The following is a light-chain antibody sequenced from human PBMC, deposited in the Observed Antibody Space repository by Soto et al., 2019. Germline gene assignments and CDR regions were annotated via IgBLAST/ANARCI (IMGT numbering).Light chain of an antibody. CDR3: QQYSNWPLT. V-gene: IGKV3-15*01. CDR1: QTVNSK. CDR2: GAS. J-gene: IGKJ1*01. Sequence: EIVMTQSPATVSVSQGERASLSCRASQTVNSKMAWYQQKPGQGPRLLIYGASTRATGIPARFSGSGSGTEFTLTISSLQLEDLAVCWCQQYSNWPLTFGQGTTVEI.